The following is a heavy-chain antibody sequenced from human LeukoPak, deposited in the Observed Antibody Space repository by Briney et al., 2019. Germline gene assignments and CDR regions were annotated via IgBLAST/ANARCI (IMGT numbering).Heavy chain of an antibody. Sequence: AASVKVSCKVSGYTLTELSMHWVRQAPGKGLEWMGIINPSGGSTSYAQKFQGRVTMTRDTSTSTVYMELSSLRSEDTAVYYCARMVVTAAIDYWGQGTLVTVSS. D-gene: IGHD2-21*02. CDR1: GYTLTELS. CDR2: INPSGGST. J-gene: IGHJ4*02. V-gene: IGHV1-46*01. CDR3: ARMVVTAAIDY.